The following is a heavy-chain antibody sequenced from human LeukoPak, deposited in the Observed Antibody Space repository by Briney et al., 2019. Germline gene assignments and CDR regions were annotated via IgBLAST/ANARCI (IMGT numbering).Heavy chain of an antibody. CDR1: GGSISSGDYY. CDR2: IYYSGST. CDR3: APYSSSWYYFDY. D-gene: IGHD6-13*01. J-gene: IGHJ4*02. Sequence: PSETLSLTCTVSGGSISSGDYYWSWIRQPPGKGLEWIGYIYYSGSTYYNPSLKSRVTISVDTSKNQFSLKLSSVTAADTAVYYCAPYSSSWYYFDYWGQGTLVTVSS. V-gene: IGHV4-30-4*01.